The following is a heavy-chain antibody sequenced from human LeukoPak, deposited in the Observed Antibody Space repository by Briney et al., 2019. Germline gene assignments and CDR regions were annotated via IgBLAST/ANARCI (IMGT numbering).Heavy chain of an antibody. J-gene: IGHJ5*02. CDR2: INPNSGGT. Sequence: ASVKVSCKASGYTFTGYYMHWVRQAPGQGLEWMGWINPNSGGTNYAQKFQGRVTMTRGTSISTAYMELSRLRSDDTAVYYCARGGYCSSTSCYNNWFDPWGQGTLVTVSS. CDR1: GYTFTGYY. D-gene: IGHD2-2*01. CDR3: ARGGYCSSTSCYNNWFDP. V-gene: IGHV1-2*02.